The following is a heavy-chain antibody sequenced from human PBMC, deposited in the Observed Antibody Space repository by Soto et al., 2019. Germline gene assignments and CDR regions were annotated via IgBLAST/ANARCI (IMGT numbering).Heavy chain of an antibody. CDR2: INPNGGST. CDR3: ATSVNSAMAFDY. V-gene: IGHV1-46*01. D-gene: IGHD5-18*01. J-gene: IGHJ4*02. CDR1: GYTFTHYY. Sequence: QVQLVQSGAEVKKPGASVKVSCKASGYTFTHYYIHWVRQAAGQGLEWMGIINPNGGSTTYAQKYRAGFTMTRDTSTSTVYMELSSLRSEYSAVYYWATSVNSAMAFDYWGQGTLVTVSS.